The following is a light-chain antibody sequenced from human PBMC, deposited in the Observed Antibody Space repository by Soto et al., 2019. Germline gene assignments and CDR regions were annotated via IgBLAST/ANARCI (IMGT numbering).Light chain of an antibody. J-gene: IGKJ5*01. V-gene: IGKV3-15*01. CDR1: QSVYNN. CDR2: GAS. CDR3: QQYNNWLIT. Sequence: EVVLRQSPGTLSLSPGERATLSCRARQSVYNNYMAWYQQKPGQAPRTVIYGASTRATGIPARFSGSGSGTEFTLTISSLQSEDFAVYYCQQYNNWLITFGQGTRLDIK.